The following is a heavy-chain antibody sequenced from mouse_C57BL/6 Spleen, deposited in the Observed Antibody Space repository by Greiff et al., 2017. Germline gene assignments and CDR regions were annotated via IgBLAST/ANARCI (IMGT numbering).Heavy chain of an antibody. CDR3: ARRITTVERYFDV. V-gene: IGHV5-9*01. CDR2: ISGGGGNT. D-gene: IGHD1-1*01. CDR1: GFTFSSYT. Sequence: EVQVVESGGGLVKPGGSLKLSCAASGFTFSSYTMSWVRQTPEKRLEWVATISGGGGNTYYPDSVKGRFTISRDNAKNTLYLQMSSLRSEDTALYYCARRITTVERYFDVWGTGTTVTVSS. J-gene: IGHJ1*03.